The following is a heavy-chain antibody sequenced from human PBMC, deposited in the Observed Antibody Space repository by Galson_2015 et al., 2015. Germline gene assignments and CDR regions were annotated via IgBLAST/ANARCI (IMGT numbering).Heavy chain of an antibody. Sequence: LRLSCAASGFTFSDYFMSWIRQAPGKGLEWVSYISTSGSYTNYADSVKGRFTISRDNAKNSLYLQMNSLRAEDTAVYYCARGVGNWFDPWGQGTLVTVSS. CDR3: ARGVGNWFDP. V-gene: IGHV3-11*05. CDR2: ISTSGSYT. D-gene: IGHD2-15*01. J-gene: IGHJ5*02. CDR1: GFTFSDYF.